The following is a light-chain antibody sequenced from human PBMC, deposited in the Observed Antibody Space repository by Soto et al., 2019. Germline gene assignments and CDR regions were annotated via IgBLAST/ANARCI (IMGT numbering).Light chain of an antibody. J-gene: IGKJ4*01. CDR2: DAS. CDR1: QSVSSY. CDR3: QQRSNWPLT. Sequence: ESVLRQSIATLSLSPEERATLSCRASQSVSSYLAWYQQKPGQAPRLLIYDASNRATGIPARFSGSGSGTDFTLTISSLEPEHFAVYYCQQRSNWPLTFGGGTKVDIK. V-gene: IGKV3-11*01.